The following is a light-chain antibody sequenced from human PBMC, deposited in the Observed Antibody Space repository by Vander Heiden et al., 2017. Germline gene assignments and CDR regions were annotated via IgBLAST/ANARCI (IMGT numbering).Light chain of an antibody. J-gene: IGLJ3*02. CDR2: NNN. CDR1: SSNIGAGYD. CDR3: QSYDNNRSGLGEV. Sequence: QSVLTQPPSVSGAPGQRVTIFCTGSSSNIGAGYDVHWYQQLPGTAPKLLIYNNNNRPSGVPDRFSGSKSGTSASLAITGLQAEDEADYYCQSYDNNRSGLGEVFGGGTKLTVL. V-gene: IGLV1-40*01.